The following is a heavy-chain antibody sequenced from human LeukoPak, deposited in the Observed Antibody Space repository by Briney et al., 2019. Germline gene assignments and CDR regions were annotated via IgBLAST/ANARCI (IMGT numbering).Heavy chain of an antibody. V-gene: IGHV1-2*02. CDR2: INPNSGGT. Sequence: GASVKVSCKASGYTFTGYYMHWVRQAPGQGLEWMGWINPNSGGTNYAQKFQGRVTMTRDTSISTAYMELSRLRSDDTAVYYCARVSFFRWAATPPSYYYYMDVWGKGTTVTISS. D-gene: IGHD2-15*01. CDR1: GYTFTGYY. CDR3: ARVSFFRWAATPPSYYYYMDV. J-gene: IGHJ6*03.